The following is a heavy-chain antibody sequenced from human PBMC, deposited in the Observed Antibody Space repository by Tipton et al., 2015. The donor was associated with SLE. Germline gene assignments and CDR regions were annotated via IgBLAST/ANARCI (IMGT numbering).Heavy chain of an antibody. CDR3: AGHRLSLYSSGRVSSGVTV. CDR2: ITQTGIT. J-gene: IGHJ6*02. Sequence: TLSLTCAVYGGTFSGYHWTWIRQTPGKGLEWIGEITQTGITNYSPSLKSRLTISTDTSKRQISLRLTSMTAADTAVYYCAGHRLSLYSSGRVSSGVTVWGRGTAVTISS. V-gene: IGHV4-34*08. CDR1: GGTFSGYH. D-gene: IGHD3-10*01.